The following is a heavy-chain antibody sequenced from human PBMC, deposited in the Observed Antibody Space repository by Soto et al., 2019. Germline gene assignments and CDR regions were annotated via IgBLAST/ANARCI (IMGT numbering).Heavy chain of an antibody. Sequence: EVQLVETGGGLIQPGGSLRLSCAASGFNLSSSYLSWVRQAPGKGLEWVSRINSDGSSTSYADSVKGRFTISRDNAKNTLYLQMNSLRAEDTAVYYCARGYCSSTSCGNYFDYWGQGTLVTVSS. V-gene: IGHV3-74*02. J-gene: IGHJ4*02. CDR2: INSDGSST. CDR1: GFNLSSSY. D-gene: IGHD2-2*01. CDR3: ARGYCSSTSCGNYFDY.